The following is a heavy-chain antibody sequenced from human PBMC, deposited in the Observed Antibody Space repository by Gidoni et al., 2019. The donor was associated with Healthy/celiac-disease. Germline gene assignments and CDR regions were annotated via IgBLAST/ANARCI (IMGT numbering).Heavy chain of an antibody. D-gene: IGHD3-16*01. Sequence: QLQLQESGPGLVKPSETLSLTCTVSGGSISSSSYYWGWIRQPPGKGLEWIGSIYYSGSTYYNPSLKSRVTISVDTSKNQFSLKLSSVTAADTAVYYCARHAPLWVGYGMDVWGQGTTVTVSS. CDR1: GGSISSSSYY. V-gene: IGHV4-39*01. CDR3: ARHAPLWVGYGMDV. CDR2: IYYSGST. J-gene: IGHJ6*02.